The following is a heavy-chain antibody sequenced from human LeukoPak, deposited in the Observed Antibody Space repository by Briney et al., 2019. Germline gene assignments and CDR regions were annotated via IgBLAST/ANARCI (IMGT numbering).Heavy chain of an antibody. CDR3: ARGQGYSSSWYFDY. D-gene: IGHD6-13*01. CDR1: GGSISSYY. J-gene: IGHJ4*02. Sequence: SETLSLTCTVSGGSISSYYWSWIRQPPGKGLEWIGYIYYSGSTNYNPSLKSRVTISVDTSKNQFSLKLSSVTAADTAVYYCARGQGYSSSWYFDYWGQGTLVTVSS. CDR2: IYYSGST. V-gene: IGHV4-59*01.